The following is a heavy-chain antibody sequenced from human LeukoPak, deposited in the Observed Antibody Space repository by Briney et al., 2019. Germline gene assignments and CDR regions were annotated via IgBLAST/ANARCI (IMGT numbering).Heavy chain of an antibody. CDR1: GYTFTSYG. V-gene: IGHV1-69*13. J-gene: IGHJ6*03. Sequence: SVKVSCKASGYTFTSYGISWVRQAPGQGLEWMGGIIPIFGTANYAQKFQGRVTITADESTSTAYMELSSLRSEDTAVYYCARGLREVTAIRGRYYYYYYMDVWGKGTTVTISS. CDR2: IIPIFGTA. D-gene: IGHD2-21*02. CDR3: ARGLREVTAIRGRYYYYYYMDV.